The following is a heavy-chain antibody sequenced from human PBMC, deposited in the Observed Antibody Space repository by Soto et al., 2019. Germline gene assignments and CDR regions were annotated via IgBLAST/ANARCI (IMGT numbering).Heavy chain of an antibody. CDR2: ISGGSSYI. CDR1: GFTFSSYS. CDR3: ARGKGMDV. V-gene: IGHV3-21*01. Sequence: ESGGGLVKPGGSLRLSCAASGFTFSSYSMNWVRQAPGKGLEWVSSISGGSSYIYYADSVRGRFTISRYNAKNSLYLQMNSLRAEDTAVYYCARGKGMDVWGQGTTVTVSS. J-gene: IGHJ6*02.